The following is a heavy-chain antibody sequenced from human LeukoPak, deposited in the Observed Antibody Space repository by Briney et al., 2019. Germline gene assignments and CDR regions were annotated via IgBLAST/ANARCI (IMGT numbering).Heavy chain of an antibody. Sequence: SETLSLTCTVSGGSISSYYWSWIRQPPGKGLEWIGYIYYSASTNYNPSLKSRVTISVDTSKNQFSLKLSSVTAADTAVYYCARDSGAAGRTYYYYYYGMDVWGQGTTVTVSS. V-gene: IGHV4-59*01. CDR1: GGSISSYY. CDR2: IYYSAST. CDR3: ARDSGAAGRTYYYYYYGMDV. D-gene: IGHD6-13*01. J-gene: IGHJ6*02.